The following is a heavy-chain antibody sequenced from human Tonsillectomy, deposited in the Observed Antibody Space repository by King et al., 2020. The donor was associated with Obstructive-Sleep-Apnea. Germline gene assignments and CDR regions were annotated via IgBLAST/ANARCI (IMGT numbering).Heavy chain of an antibody. CDR1: GFTFSNAW. V-gene: IGHV3-15*01. CDR2: IKSNTDGGTT. J-gene: IGHJ4*02. CDR3: ATGGESSSWYSELDY. D-gene: IGHD6-13*01. Sequence: VQLVESGGGLVKPGGSLRLSCVASGFTFSNAWMSWVRQAPGKGLEWVGRIKSNTDGGTTDYAAPVTGRFTISRDDSKNTLYVQMNSLKTEDTAVYYCATGGESSSWYSELDYWGQGTLVTVSS.